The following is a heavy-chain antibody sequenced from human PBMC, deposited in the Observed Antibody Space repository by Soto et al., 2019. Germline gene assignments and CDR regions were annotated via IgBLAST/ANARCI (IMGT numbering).Heavy chain of an antibody. V-gene: IGHV1-3*01. Sequence: QVQLVQSGAEVKKPGASVKVSCKASGYTSSSYALHWVRQAPGQRLEWMGWINAANGNVKYSQKFQGRVTITRDTSAITAYMELSSLRSEDTAVYYCARAVGEFDPWGQGTLVTVSS. J-gene: IGHJ5*02. D-gene: IGHD6-19*01. CDR3: ARAVGEFDP. CDR2: INAANGNV. CDR1: GYTSSSYA.